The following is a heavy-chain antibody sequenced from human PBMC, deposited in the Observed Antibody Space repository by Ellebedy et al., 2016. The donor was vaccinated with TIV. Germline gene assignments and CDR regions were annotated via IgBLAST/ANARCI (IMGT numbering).Heavy chain of an antibody. CDR1: GGSISSSSYY. CDR2: IYYSGST. J-gene: IGHJ4*02. D-gene: IGHD3-22*01. Sequence: SETLSLXCTVSGGSISSSSYYWGWIRQPPGKGLEWIGSIYYSGSTYYNPSLKSRVTISVDTSKNQFSLKLSSVTAADTAVYYCARDPGGIVVVRASGDNYWGQGTLVTVSS. CDR3: ARDPGGIVVVRASGDNY. V-gene: IGHV4-39*07.